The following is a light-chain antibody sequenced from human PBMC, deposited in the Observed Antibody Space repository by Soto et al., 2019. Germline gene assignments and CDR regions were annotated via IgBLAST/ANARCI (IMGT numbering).Light chain of an antibody. CDR1: QSISRS. CDR3: QQCGSSRRT. V-gene: IGKV1-39*01. Sequence: DFQVTQSPSSPAASAGDRVTTTCRATQSISRSLNWYQQKPGKAPELLIYAASSLQSGVPSRFSGSGSGTDFTLTISRLEPEDFAVYYCQQCGSSRRTFGQGTKVDIK. J-gene: IGKJ1*01. CDR2: AAS.